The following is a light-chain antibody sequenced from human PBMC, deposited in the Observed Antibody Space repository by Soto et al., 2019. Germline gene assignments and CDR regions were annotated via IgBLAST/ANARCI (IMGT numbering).Light chain of an antibody. CDR3: GSWDSSLSAYV. J-gene: IGLJ1*01. V-gene: IGLV1-51*01. CDR2: DDN. Sequence: QSVLTQPPSVSAAPGQKVTISCSGSSSNIEHNYVSWYQQLPGTAPKLLIYDDNKRPSGIPDRFSGSKSGTSATLGITGFQTGDEADYYCGSWDSSLSAYVFGTGTKLTVL. CDR1: SSNIEHNY.